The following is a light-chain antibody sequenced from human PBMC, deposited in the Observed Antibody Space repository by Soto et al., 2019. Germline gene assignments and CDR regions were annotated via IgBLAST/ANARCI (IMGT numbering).Light chain of an antibody. Sequence: DIVMTQSPLSLPVTPGEPASISCRSSQSLLHSNGYNYLDWYLQKPGQSPQLLIYLGSNRASGVPDRFSGSGSGTDFTMKISRVEAEDVGVYYCMQALQTPPTIGPGTKLESK. CDR3: MQALQTPPT. CDR1: QSLLHSNGYNY. V-gene: IGKV2-28*01. J-gene: IGKJ2*01. CDR2: LGS.